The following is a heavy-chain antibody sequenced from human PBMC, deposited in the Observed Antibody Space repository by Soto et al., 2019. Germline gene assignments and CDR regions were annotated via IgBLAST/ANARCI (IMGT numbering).Heavy chain of an antibody. CDR1: GFTFSSYS. CDR3: ARERGSGSFRNYYYMDV. Sequence: EVQLVESGGGLVKPGGSLRLSCAASGFTFSSYSMNWVRQAPGKGLEWVSSISSSSTYIYQADSVKGRFTISRDNAKNSLYLQMNSLRAEDTAVYYCARERGSGSFRNYYYMDVWGKGTTVTVSS. D-gene: IGHD3-10*01. V-gene: IGHV3-21*01. CDR2: ISSSSTYI. J-gene: IGHJ6*03.